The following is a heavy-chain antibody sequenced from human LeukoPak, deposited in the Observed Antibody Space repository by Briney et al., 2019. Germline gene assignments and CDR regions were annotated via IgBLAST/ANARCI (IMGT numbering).Heavy chain of an antibody. D-gene: IGHD6-13*01. CDR1: GYSFTSYW. V-gene: IGHV5-51*01. J-gene: IGHJ3*02. CDR3: ARRRGYSSNWIAHDAFDI. CDR2: IYPGDSDT. Sequence: GESLKISCKGSGYSFTSYWIGWVRQMPGKGLEWMGIIYPGDSDTRYSPSFQGQVTISADKSISTAYLQWSSLKASDTAMYYCARRRGYSSNWIAHDAFDIWGQGTMVTVSS.